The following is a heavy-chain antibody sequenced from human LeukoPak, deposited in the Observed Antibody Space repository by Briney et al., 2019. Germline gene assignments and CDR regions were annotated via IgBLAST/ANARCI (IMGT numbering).Heavy chain of an antibody. J-gene: IGHJ4*02. CDR1: GFTFNSYW. CDR3: SRGSGDGDY. V-gene: IGHV3-74*01. CDR2: INGDGGST. Sequence: GGSLRLSCAASGFTFNSYWMRWVRQAPGKGLLWVSRINGDGGSTNYADSVKGRFTISRDNAKNTLYLQMNSLRAEATAVYYCSRGSGDGDYWGQGTLVTVSS. D-gene: IGHD7-27*01.